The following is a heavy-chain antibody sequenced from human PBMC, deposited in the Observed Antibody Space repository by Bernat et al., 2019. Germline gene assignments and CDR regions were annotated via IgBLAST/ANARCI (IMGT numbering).Heavy chain of an antibody. Sequence: VQLVESGGGVVQPGRSLRLSCAASGVTFSSYGMHWVRQAPGKGLEYVSAISSNGGSTCYANSVKGRFTISRDNSKTTLYLQMGSLRAVDMAVYYCARGDIVVVVAATLFGGMDVWGQGTTVTVSS. CDR3: ARGDIVVVVAATLFGGMDV. D-gene: IGHD2-15*01. CDR2: ISSNGGST. V-gene: IGHV3-64*01. J-gene: IGHJ6*02. CDR1: GVTFSSYG.